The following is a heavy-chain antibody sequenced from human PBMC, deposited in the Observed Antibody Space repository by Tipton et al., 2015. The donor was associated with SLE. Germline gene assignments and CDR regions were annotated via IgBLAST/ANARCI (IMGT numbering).Heavy chain of an antibody. CDR3: ARGEFVVVVAATYYYYGMDV. CDR1: GGSFSGYY. D-gene: IGHD2-15*01. V-gene: IGHV4-34*01. Sequence: TLSLTCAVYGGSFSGYYWSWIRQPPGKGLEWIGEINHSGSTNYNPSLKSRVTISVDTSKNQFSLKLGSVTAADTAVYYCARGEFVVVVAATYYYYGMDVWGQGTTVTVSS. J-gene: IGHJ6*02. CDR2: INHSGST.